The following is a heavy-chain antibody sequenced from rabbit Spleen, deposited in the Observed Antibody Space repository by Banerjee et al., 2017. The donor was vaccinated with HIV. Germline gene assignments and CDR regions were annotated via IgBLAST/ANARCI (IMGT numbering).Heavy chain of an antibody. Sequence: QEQLEESGGGLVQPGASLTLTCKASGIDFSNYNFMCWVRQAPGKGLELIARLHGGTTDTNYATWAKGRFTITKTSSTTVTLQMTSLTAADTATYFCARDLVAVIGWNFNLWGPGTLVTVS. CDR1: GIDFSNYNF. V-gene: IGHV1S45*01. CDR3: ARDLVAVIGWNFNL. J-gene: IGHJ4*01. D-gene: IGHD1-1*01. CDR2: LHGGTTDT.